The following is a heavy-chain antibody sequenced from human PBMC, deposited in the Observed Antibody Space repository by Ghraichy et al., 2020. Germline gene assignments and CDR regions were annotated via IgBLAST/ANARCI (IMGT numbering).Heavy chain of an antibody. J-gene: IGHJ4*02. CDR2: INPNSGGT. V-gene: IGHV1-2*02. D-gene: IGHD3-3*01. CDR3: ARDRLDSVTHYDFWSGYYDY. Sequence: ASVKVSCKASGYTFTGYYMHWVRQAPGQGLEWMGWINPNSGGTNYAQKFQGRVTMTRDTSISTAYMELSRLRSDDTAVYYCARDRLDSVTHYDFWSGYYDYWGQGTLVTVSS. CDR1: GYTFTGYY.